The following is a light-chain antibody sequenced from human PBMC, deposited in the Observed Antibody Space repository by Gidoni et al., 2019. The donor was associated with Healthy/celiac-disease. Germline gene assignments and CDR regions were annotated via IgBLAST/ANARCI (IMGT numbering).Light chain of an antibody. CDR3: QQYNNWPPLFT. V-gene: IGKV3-15*01. CDR1: QSVNSN. CDR2: GAS. J-gene: IGKJ3*01. Sequence: EIVMTQSPATLSVSPGERATLSCRASQSVNSNLAWYQQKPGQAPRLLIYGASTRATGIPARCSGSGSGTEFTLTISSLQSEDFAVYYCQQYNNWPPLFTFGPGTKVDIK.